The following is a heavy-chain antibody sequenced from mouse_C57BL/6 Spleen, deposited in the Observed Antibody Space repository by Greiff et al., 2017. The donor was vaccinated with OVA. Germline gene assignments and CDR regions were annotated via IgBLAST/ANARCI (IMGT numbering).Heavy chain of an antibody. CDR3: TRIGFAD. Sequence: VQLQQSGAELVRPGASVTLSCKASGYTFTDYEMHWVKQTPVHGLEWIGAIEPETGGTAYNQKFKGKAILTADKSSSTAYMELRSLTAEDSAVYYCTRIGFADWGQGTLVTVSA. J-gene: IGHJ3*01. V-gene: IGHV1-15*01. CDR2: IEPETGGT. CDR1: GYTFTDYE.